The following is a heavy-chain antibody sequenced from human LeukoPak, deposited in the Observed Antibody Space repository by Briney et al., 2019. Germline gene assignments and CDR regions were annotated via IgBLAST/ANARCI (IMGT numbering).Heavy chain of an antibody. CDR3: ARDLARGYSYGYNAFDI. CDR2: ITAANGST. CDR1: GYNFNTYG. V-gene: IGHV1-18*01. J-gene: IGHJ3*02. D-gene: IGHD5-18*01. Sequence: ASVKVSCKASGYNFNTYGIGWVRQAPRQGLEWMGWITAANGSTNYAQKVQGRVTMTTDTSTSTAYMELRSLRSGDTAVYFCARDLARGYSYGYNAFDIWGQGTMVTVSS.